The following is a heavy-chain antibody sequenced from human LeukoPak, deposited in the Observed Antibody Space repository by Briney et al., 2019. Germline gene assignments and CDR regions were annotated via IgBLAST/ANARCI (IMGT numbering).Heavy chain of an antibody. CDR3: ARAVSVITTFDY. J-gene: IGHJ4*02. D-gene: IGHD4-23*01. Sequence: GGSLRLSCAASGFTVSSHYMSWVRQAPGAGLEWVSIIYSDGTTYHADSVRGRFTISRDNSKNTVYLQMNNVRAEDTAVYHCARAVSVITTFDYWGQGTAVTVSS. CDR1: GFTVSSHY. V-gene: IGHV3-66*01. CDR2: IYSDGTT.